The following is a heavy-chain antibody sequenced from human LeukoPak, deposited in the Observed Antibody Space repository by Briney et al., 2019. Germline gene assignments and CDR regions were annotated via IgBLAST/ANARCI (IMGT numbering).Heavy chain of an antibody. CDR2: IWYDGSNK. V-gene: IGHV3-33*01. CDR3: ARDGVAYCGGDCYPHDY. Sequence: PGGSLRLSCAASGFTFSIYGMHWVRQAPGKGLEWVAVIWYDGSNKYYADSVKGRFTISRDNSKNTLYLQMNSLRAGDTAVYYCARDGVAYCGGDCYPHDYWGQGTLVTVSS. J-gene: IGHJ4*02. D-gene: IGHD2-21*02. CDR1: GFTFSIYG.